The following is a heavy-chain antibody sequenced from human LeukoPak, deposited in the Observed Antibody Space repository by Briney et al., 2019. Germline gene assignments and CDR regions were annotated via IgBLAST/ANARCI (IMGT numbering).Heavy chain of an antibody. CDR1: GYTFGSNW. Sequence: HGESLKISCEASGYTFGSNWIGWVRQMPGKGLECMGIIYPGDSDTRYNPSFQGQVTISADKSLRTTYLVWRSLQAADTGIYYCVRPAGNDYRYYFESWGQGTLVTVSS. CDR2: IYPGDSDT. V-gene: IGHV5-51*01. CDR3: VRPAGNDYRYYFES. J-gene: IGHJ4*02. D-gene: IGHD5-12*01.